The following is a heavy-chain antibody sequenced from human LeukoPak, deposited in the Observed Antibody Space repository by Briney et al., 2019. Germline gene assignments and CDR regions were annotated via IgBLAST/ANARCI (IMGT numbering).Heavy chain of an antibody. CDR1: GYTLTELS. CDR2: FDPEDGET. J-gene: IGHJ5*02. CDR3: ARGGDNWYYYDSSGYGWFDP. Sequence: ASVKVSCKVSGYTLTELSMHWVRQAPGRGLEWMGGFDPEDGETIYAQKFQGRVTTTEDTSTDTAYMELSSLRSEDTAVYYCARGGDNWYYYDSSGYGWFDPWGQGTLVTVSS. V-gene: IGHV1-24*01. D-gene: IGHD3-22*01.